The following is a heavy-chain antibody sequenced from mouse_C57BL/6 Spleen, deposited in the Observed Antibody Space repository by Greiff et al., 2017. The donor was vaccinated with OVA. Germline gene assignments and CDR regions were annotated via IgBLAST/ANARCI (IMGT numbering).Heavy chain of an antibody. CDR2: IDPNSGGT. V-gene: IGHV1-72*01. CDR1: GYTFTSYW. D-gene: IGHD2-3*01. Sequence: QVQLQQPGAELVKPGASVKLSCKASGYTFTSYWMHWVKQRPGRGLEWIGRIDPNSGGTKYNEQFKSKATLTVDKPSTTAYMQLSSLASEDAAVYYCGREEEWLLDFDYWGQGTTLTVSS. J-gene: IGHJ2*01. CDR3: GREEEWLLDFDY.